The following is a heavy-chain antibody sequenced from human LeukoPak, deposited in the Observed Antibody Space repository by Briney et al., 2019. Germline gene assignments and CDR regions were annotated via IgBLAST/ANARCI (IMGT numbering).Heavy chain of an antibody. CDR1: GGSISSSSYY. CDR3: ARRGTELGAGDY. D-gene: IGHD1-26*01. CDR2: IYYSGST. V-gene: IGHV4-39*07. J-gene: IGHJ4*02. Sequence: SETLSLTCTVSGGSISSSSYYWGWIRQPPGKGLEWIGSIYYSGSTYYNPSLKSRVTISVDTSKNQFSLKLSSVTAADTAVYYCARRGTELGAGDYWGQGTLVTVSS.